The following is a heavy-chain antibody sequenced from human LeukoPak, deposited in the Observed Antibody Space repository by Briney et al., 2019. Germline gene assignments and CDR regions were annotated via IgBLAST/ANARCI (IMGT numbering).Heavy chain of an antibody. J-gene: IGHJ6*03. D-gene: IGHD1-14*01. CDR3: VKAGQGYMDV. V-gene: IGHV3-74*01. CDR2: MNGDGRDT. CDR1: GFTFSTSW. Sequence: GGSLILSCAASGFTFSTSWMHWVRQAPGKGLVWVSIMNGDGRDTRYADSVKGRFTISRDNAKNTLHLQMNSLRADDTAMYYCVKAGQGYMDVWGKGTTVIVSS.